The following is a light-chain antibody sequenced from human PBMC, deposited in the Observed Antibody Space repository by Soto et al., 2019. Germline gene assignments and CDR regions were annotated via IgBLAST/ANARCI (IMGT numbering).Light chain of an antibody. CDR2: DVS. CDR1: SSDVGGYNY. Sequence: QSVLTQPASVSGSPGQSITISCTGTSSDVGGYNYVSWYQQHPGKAPKLIIYDVSNRPSGVSNRFSGSKSGNTASLTISGLQAEDEADYYCSSYRGSSTLVVFGGGTKVTVL. J-gene: IGLJ2*01. V-gene: IGLV2-14*03. CDR3: SSYRGSSTLVV.